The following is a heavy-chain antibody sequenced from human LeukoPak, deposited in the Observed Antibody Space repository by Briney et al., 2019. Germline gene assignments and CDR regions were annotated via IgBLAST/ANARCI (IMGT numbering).Heavy chain of an antibody. Sequence: SETLSLTCTVSGGSISSYYWSWIRQPPGKGLEWIGYIYTSGSTNYNPSLKSRVTVSVDTSKDQFSLKLSSVTAAYTAVYYCAGTRFLEWALGYYYMDVWGKGTTVTVSS. CDR2: IYTSGST. D-gene: IGHD3-3*01. CDR3: AGTRFLEWALGYYYMDV. J-gene: IGHJ6*03. V-gene: IGHV4-4*09. CDR1: GGSISSYY.